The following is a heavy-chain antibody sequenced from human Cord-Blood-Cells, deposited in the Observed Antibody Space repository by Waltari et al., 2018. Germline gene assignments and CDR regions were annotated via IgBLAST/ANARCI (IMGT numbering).Heavy chain of an antibody. CDR1: GYTLTELS. CDR3: ATSPPYSSSWYYFDY. J-gene: IGHJ4*02. Sequence: QVQLVQSGAEVKKSGASVKVSCKVSGYTLTELSMHWVRQAPGKGLEWMGGFDPEDSETIYAQKFQGRGTMTEDTSTDTAYMELSSLRSEDTAVYYCATSPPYSSSWYYFDYWGQGTLVTVSS. CDR2: FDPEDSET. D-gene: IGHD6-13*01. V-gene: IGHV1-24*01.